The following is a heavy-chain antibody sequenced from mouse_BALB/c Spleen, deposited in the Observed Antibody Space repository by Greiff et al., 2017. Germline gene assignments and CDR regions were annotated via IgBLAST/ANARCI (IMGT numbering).Heavy chain of an antibody. CDR2: IWGDGST. J-gene: IGHJ4*01. CDR3: ARSYGNYRGYAMDY. Sequence: VQRVESGPGLVAPSQSLSITCTVSGFSLTGYGVNWVRQPPGKGLEWLGMIWGDGSTDYNSALKSRLSISKDNSKSQVFLKMNSLQTDDTARYYCARSYGNYRGYAMDYWGQGTSVTVSS. D-gene: IGHD2-1*01. CDR1: GFSLTGYG. V-gene: IGHV2-6-7*01.